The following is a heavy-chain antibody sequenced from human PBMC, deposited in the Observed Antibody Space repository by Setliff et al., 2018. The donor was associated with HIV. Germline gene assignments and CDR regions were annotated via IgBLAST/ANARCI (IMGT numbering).Heavy chain of an antibody. V-gene: IGHV4-4*09. CDR1: GGSISNYY. D-gene: IGHD3-10*01. CDR3: ARHSGVASPNWFDP. Sequence: SETISLTCTVSGGSISNYYWNWIRKPPGRGLEWIGYIYSSGSTNFNPPLQSRVTISVDTSKNQFSLKLRSVTAADTAVYYCARHSGVASPNWFDPWGQGTLVTVSS. J-gene: IGHJ5*02. CDR2: IYSSGST.